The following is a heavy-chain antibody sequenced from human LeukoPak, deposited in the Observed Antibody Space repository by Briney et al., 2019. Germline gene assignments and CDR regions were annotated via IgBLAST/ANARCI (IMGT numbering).Heavy chain of an antibody. CDR2: INHSGST. V-gene: IGHV4-34*01. CDR1: GGSFSGYY. J-gene: IGHJ4*02. CDR3: ARRAYRYYFDY. D-gene: IGHD1-14*01. Sequence: SETLSLTCAVYGGSFSGYYWSWIRQPPGKGLEWIGEINHSGSTNYNPSLKSRVTISVDTSKNQFSLKLSSVTAADTAVYYCARRAYRYYFDYWGQETLVTVSS.